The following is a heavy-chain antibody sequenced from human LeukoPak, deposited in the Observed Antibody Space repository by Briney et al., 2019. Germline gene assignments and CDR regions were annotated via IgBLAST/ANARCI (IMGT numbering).Heavy chain of an antibody. CDR2: INAGNGNT. Sequence: GASVKVSCKASGDTITSYAMHGVRQAPGQRLEWMGWINAGNGNTKYSQKFQGRVAITRDTSASTAYMELSSLRSEDTAVYYCARVSLRYVAAAVWGQGTLVTVSS. V-gene: IGHV1-3*01. CDR1: GDTITSYA. CDR3: ARVSLRYVAAAV. J-gene: IGHJ4*02. D-gene: IGHD6-13*01.